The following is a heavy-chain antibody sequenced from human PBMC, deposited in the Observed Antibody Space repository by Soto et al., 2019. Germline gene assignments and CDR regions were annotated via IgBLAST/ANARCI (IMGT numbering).Heavy chain of an antibody. Sequence: GGSLRLSCAASGFTFSSYAMSWVRQAPGKGQEWVSAISGSGGSTYYADSVKGRFTISRDNSKNTLYLQMNSLRAEDTAVYYCAKEVRSMIVVVITSFDYWGQGTLVTVSS. CDR2: ISGSGGST. CDR3: AKEVRSMIVVVITSFDY. D-gene: IGHD3-22*01. J-gene: IGHJ4*02. CDR1: GFTFSSYA. V-gene: IGHV3-23*01.